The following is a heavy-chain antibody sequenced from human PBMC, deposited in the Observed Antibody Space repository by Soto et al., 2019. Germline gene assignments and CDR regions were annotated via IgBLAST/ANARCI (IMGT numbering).Heavy chain of an antibody. D-gene: IGHD4-17*01. CDR3: ARDHTYDYGDYFDY. CDR2: IYYSGST. Sequence: SETLSLTCTVSGGSISSGGYYWSWIRQHPGKGLEWIGYIYYSGSTYYNPSLKSRVTISVDTSKNQFSLKLSSVTAADTAVYYCARDHTYDYGDYFDYWGQGTLVTVSS. V-gene: IGHV4-31*03. CDR1: GGSISSGGYY. J-gene: IGHJ4*02.